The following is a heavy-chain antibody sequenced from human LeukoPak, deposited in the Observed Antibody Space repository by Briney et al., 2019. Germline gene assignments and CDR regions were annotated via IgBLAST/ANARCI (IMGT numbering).Heavy chain of an antibody. J-gene: IGHJ4*02. CDR1: GGSISSYY. Sequence: SETLSLTCTVSGGSISSYYWSWIRQPPGKGLEWTGYIYYSGSTNYNPSLKSGVTISVDTSKNQYSLKLSSVTAADTAVYYCVRGAATVDYWGQGTLVTVSS. D-gene: IGHD6-25*01. CDR2: IYYSGST. CDR3: VRGAATVDY. V-gene: IGHV4-59*01.